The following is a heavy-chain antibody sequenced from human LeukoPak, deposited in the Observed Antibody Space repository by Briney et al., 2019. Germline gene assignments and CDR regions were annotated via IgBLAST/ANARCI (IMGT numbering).Heavy chain of an antibody. CDR2: ISYDGSNK. CDR1: GFTSSTYT. J-gene: IGHJ4*02. Sequence: QPGRSLRLSCAASGFTSSTYTMHWVRQAPGKGLEWVAVISYDGSNKYYADSVKGRFTISRDNSKNTLYLQMNSLRAEDTAVFYCASLSADSYDSSGYYYPDYWGQGTLVTVSS. V-gene: IGHV3-30*04. CDR3: ASLSADSYDSSGYYYPDY. D-gene: IGHD3-22*01.